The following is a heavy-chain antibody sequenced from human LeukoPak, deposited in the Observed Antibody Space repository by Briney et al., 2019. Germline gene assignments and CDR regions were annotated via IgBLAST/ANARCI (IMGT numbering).Heavy chain of an antibody. V-gene: IGHV4-59*01. D-gene: IGHD3-9*01. J-gene: IGHJ4*02. Sequence: KSSETLSLTCSVSGGSISSYYWSWIRQPPGKGLEWIGYIYYSGSTNYNPSLKSRVTISVDTSKNQFSLRLSSVTAADTAVYYCAADLAYYDILTGYYTPALNFDYWGQGTLVTVSS. CDR3: AADLAYYDILTGYYTPALNFDY. CDR1: GGSISSYY. CDR2: IYYSGST.